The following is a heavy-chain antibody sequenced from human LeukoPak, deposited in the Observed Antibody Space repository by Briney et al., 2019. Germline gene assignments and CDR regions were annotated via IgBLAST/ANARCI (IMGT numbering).Heavy chain of an antibody. CDR2: ISSNGGST. D-gene: IGHD2-15*01. V-gene: IGHV3-64*01. CDR1: GFTFSNYA. CDR3: AREADVVVVAATLSM. J-gene: IGHJ4*02. Sequence: GGSLRLSCAASGFTFSNYALHWVRQAPGKGLEYVSAISSNGGSTYYANSVKGRFTISRDNSKNTLYLQMNSLRAEDTAVYYCAREADVVVVAATLSMWGQGTLVTVSS.